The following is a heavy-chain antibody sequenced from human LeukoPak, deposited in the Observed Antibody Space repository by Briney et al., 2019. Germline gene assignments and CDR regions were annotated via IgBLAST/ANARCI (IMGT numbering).Heavy chain of an antibody. CDR1: GGSISSSSYY. CDR3: ASYLTNGDAFDI. CDR2: IYYSGST. D-gene: IGHD3-9*01. V-gene: IGHV4-39*07. Sequence: PSETLSLTCTVSGGSISSSSYYWGWIRKPPGKGLEWIGSIYYSGSTYYNPSLKSRVTISVDTSKNQFSLKLSSVTAADTAVYYCASYLTNGDAFDIWGQGTMVTVSS. J-gene: IGHJ3*02.